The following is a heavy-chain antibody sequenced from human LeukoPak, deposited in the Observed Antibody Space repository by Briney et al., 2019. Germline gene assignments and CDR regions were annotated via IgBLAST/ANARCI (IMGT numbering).Heavy chain of an antibody. V-gene: IGHV3-21*01. CDR1: GFTFSSYS. Sequence: GGSLRLSCAASGFTFSSYSMNWVRQAPGKGLEWVSSISSSSSYIYYADSVKGRFTISRDNAKNSLYLQMNSLRAEDTAVYYCARVGNDILTGNIDYWGQGTLVTVSS. J-gene: IGHJ4*02. CDR2: ISSSSSYI. CDR3: ARVGNDILTGNIDY. D-gene: IGHD3-9*01.